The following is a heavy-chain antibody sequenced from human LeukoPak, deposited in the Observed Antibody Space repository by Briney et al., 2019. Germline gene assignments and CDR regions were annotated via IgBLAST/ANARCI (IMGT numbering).Heavy chain of an antibody. V-gene: IGHV3-30*03. Sequence: PGGSLRLSCAASGFTFSSYGMHWVRQAPGKGLEWVAVISYDGSNKYYADSVKGRFTISRDNSKNTLYLQMNSLRAEDTAVYYCAVSPTRIAARGWPYYFDYWGQGTPVTVSS. CDR1: GFTFSSYG. D-gene: IGHD6-6*01. CDR2: ISYDGSNK. J-gene: IGHJ4*02. CDR3: AVSPTRIAARGWPYYFDY.